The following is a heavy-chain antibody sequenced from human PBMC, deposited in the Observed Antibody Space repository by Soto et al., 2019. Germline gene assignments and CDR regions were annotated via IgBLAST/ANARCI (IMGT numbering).Heavy chain of an antibody. Sequence: GGSLRLSCAASGFTFSSYGMHWVRQAPGKGLEWVAVISYDGSNKYYADSVKGRFTISRDNSKNTLYLQMNSPRAEDTAVYYCAKDSTRCSSTSCYSGGGMDVWGQGTTVTVSS. CDR3: AKDSTRCSSTSCYSGGGMDV. CDR1: GFTFSSYG. V-gene: IGHV3-30*18. CDR2: ISYDGSNK. D-gene: IGHD2-2*01. J-gene: IGHJ6*02.